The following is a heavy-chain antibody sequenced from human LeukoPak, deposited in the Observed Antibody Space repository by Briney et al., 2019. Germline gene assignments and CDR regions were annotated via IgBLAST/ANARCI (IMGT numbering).Heavy chain of an antibody. Sequence: EASVKVSCTASGYTFTGYYVHWVRQAPGQGHEWMGWINPNSGGTNYAQKFQGWVTMTRDTSISTAYMELSRLRSDDTAVYYCARGSQYFDWLLYYWGQGTLVTVSS. V-gene: IGHV1-2*04. CDR3: ARGSQYFDWLLYY. CDR1: GYTFTGYY. J-gene: IGHJ4*02. CDR2: INPNSGGT. D-gene: IGHD3-9*01.